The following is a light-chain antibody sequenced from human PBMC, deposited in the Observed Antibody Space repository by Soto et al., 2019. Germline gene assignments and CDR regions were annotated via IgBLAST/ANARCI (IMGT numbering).Light chain of an antibody. V-gene: IGKV1-5*03. Sequence: DIQMTQSPSTLSASVGDSVNFTCWASETTSNWLAWYQQKPGKAPKLLIYKASTLEKGVPSRFRGSGSGTDFTLTITHLQPDDFATYFCQQYNSYPLTFGGGTKVEI. CDR2: KAS. CDR3: QQYNSYPLT. J-gene: IGKJ4*01. CDR1: ETTSNW.